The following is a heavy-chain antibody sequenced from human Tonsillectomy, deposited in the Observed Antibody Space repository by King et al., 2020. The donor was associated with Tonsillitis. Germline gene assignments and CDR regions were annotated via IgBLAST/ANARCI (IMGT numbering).Heavy chain of an antibody. D-gene: IGHD5-12*01. CDR3: VKDDGYSNARHKWCDS. J-gene: IGHJ5*01. CDR1: GFSFSRYG. CDR2: IWFDARKT. Sequence: VQLVESGGGVVQWGGSLRLSCGASGFSFSRYGMHWVRQAPGKGRVWVALIWFDARKTDYRDSVRGRFTISRDNSRNILYLQIDGLRAEDTAVYYCVKDDGYSNARHKWCDSWGPGTLVTVYS. V-gene: IGHV3-30*02.